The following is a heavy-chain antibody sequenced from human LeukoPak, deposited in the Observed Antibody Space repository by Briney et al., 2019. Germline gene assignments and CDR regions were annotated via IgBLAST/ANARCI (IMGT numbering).Heavy chain of an antibody. J-gene: IGHJ4*02. D-gene: IGHD5-12*01. Sequence: PGGSLRLSCAASGFTFSSYDMSWFRQAPGRGLEWVSAIDGSGGSTYYADSVKGRFTISRDNSKNTLYLQINSLRAEDTAIYYCAKDRRLPWDYFDSWGQGTLVTVSS. CDR2: IDGSGGST. CDR3: AKDRRLPWDYFDS. CDR1: GFTFSSYD. V-gene: IGHV3-23*01.